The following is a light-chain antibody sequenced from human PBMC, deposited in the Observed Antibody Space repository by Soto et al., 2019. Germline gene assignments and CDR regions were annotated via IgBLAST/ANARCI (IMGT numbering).Light chain of an antibody. V-gene: IGKV1-5*01. Sequence: DIQMAQSPSALYASVGDRVSVTCRASQPIFTSLAWYQQKPGKAPKLLIYDASALQTGVPSRFSGFSAGRDWTLSIIGLRPEHFATYLSQQYQRYSAHGLTFGGGNKGGIK. CDR2: DAS. J-gene: IGKJ4*01. CDR3: QQYQRYSAHGLT. CDR1: QPIFTS.